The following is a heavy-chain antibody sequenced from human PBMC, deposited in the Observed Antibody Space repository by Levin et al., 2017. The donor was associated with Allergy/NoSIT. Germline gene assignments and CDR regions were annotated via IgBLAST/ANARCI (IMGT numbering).Heavy chain of an antibody. CDR3: ARAGGAAMGGFDY. V-gene: IGHV3-30-3*01. CDR1: GFTFSSYA. D-gene: IGHD2-2*01. J-gene: IGHJ4*02. Sequence: GGSLRLSCAASGFTFSSYAMHWVRQAPGKGLEWVAVISYDGSNKYYADSVKGRFTISRDNSKNTLYLQMNSLRAEDTAVYYCARAGGAAMGGFDYWGQGTLVTVSS. CDR2: ISYDGSNK.